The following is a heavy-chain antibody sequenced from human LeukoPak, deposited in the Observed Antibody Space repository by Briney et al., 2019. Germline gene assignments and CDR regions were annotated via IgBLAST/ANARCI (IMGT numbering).Heavy chain of an antibody. V-gene: IGHV3-23*01. J-gene: IGHJ4*02. CDR2: ISVSGGST. CDR3: AKPSTITPPHYFDY. Sequence: GGSLRLSCAASGFTVSSNYMSWVRQAPGKGLEWVSTISVSGGSTYYADSVKGRFTISRDNSKNTLYLQMNSLRAEDTAVYYCAKPSTITPPHYFDYWGQGTLVTVSS. CDR1: GFTVSSNY. D-gene: IGHD1-14*01.